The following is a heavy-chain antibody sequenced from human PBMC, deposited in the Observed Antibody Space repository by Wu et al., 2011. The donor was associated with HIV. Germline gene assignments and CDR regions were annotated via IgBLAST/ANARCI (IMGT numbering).Heavy chain of an antibody. J-gene: IGHJ3*02. CDR3: ARGYCSGDDCYLPFDVFVY. CDR1: GGTSGDSSSRFA. D-gene: IGHD2-15*01. CDR2: IIPMFHSS. Sequence: QVHLMQSGAEVKKPGSSVKISCETSGGTSGDSSSRFAFSWVRQAPGQGLEWLGGIIPMFHSSKHADKFEDRITIYTDAVTRTVNMELSSLTSDDTAVYYCARGYCSGDDCYLPFDVFVYLGPRDNGHRLF. V-gene: IGHV1-69*05.